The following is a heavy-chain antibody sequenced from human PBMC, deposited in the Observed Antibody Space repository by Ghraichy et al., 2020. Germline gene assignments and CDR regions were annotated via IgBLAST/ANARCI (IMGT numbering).Heavy chain of an antibody. Sequence: EGSLRLSCAASGFTFSSYAMSWVRQAPGKGLEWVSAISGSGGSTYYANSVKGRFTISRDNSKNTLYLQMNSLRAEDTAVYYCAKDPDYLTHYWGQGTLVTVSS. CDR2: ISGSGGST. J-gene: IGHJ4*02. V-gene: IGHV3-23*01. D-gene: IGHD3-16*01. CDR3: AKDPDYLTHY. CDR1: GFTFSSYA.